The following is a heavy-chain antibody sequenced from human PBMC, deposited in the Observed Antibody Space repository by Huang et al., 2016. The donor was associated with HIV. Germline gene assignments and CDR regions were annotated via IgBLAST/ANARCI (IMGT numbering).Heavy chain of an antibody. J-gene: IGHJ3*01. Sequence: QVQLVQSGPEVRKPGASVKVSCKASGYDFIKYYIHWVRQAVGQGLEWMGSLKPDSGNTGLSRKFQGRETTTRDMSSTTVVMELRNLTSHDTAIYFCARGYGLTYWHKITYRYAFDVWGQGTEVIVTS. V-gene: IGHV1-8*03. D-gene: IGHD4-17*01. CDR1: GYDFIKYY. CDR2: LKPDSGNT. CDR3: ARGYGLTYWHKITYRYAFDV.